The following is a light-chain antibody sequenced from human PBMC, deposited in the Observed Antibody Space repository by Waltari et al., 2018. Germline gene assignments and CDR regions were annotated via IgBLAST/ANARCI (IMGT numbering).Light chain of an antibody. CDR3: ASYAGGDTPYV. Sequence: QSALSQPPSASGSPGQSVTISCTGSSSDVGAYDYVSWYQQRPGKAPKVLIYEVNKRPSGVPQRFSGSKSGATASLTVSWLQAEDEGDYYCASYAGGDTPYVFGTGTTVTV. V-gene: IGLV2-8*01. CDR2: EVN. CDR1: SSDVGAYDY. J-gene: IGLJ1*01.